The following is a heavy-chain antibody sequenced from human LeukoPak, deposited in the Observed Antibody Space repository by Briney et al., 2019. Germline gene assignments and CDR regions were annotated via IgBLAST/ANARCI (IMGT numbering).Heavy chain of an antibody. D-gene: IGHD3-9*01. V-gene: IGHV4-61*02. Sequence: SETLSLTCTVSGGSISSGSYYWSWIRQPAGKGLEWIGRIYTSGSTNYNPSLKSRVTISVDTSKNQFPLKLSSVTAADTAVYYCASGGTYYDILTGYYPTGMDVWGQGTTVTVSS. CDR3: ASGGTYYDILTGYYPTGMDV. CDR2: IYTSGST. J-gene: IGHJ6*02. CDR1: GGSISSGSYY.